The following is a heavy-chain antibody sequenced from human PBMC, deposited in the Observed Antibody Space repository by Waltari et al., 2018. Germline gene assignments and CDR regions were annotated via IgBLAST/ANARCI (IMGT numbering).Heavy chain of an antibody. CDR3: ARSNSGAVLRYFDWLEPKAFDI. J-gene: IGHJ3*02. CDR1: GGSFSGYY. Sequence: QVQLQQWGAGLLKPSETLSLTCAVYGGSFSGYYWSWIRPPPGKGLDGIGEINHSGSTNYNPSLKSRVTISVDTSKNQFSLKLSSVTAADTAVYYCARSNSGAVLRYFDWLEPKAFDIWGQGTMVTVSS. CDR2: INHSGST. V-gene: IGHV4-34*01. D-gene: IGHD3-9*01.